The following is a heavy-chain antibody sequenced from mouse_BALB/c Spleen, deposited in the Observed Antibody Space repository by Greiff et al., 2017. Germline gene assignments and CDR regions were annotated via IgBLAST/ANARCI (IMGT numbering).Heavy chain of an antibody. J-gene: IGHJ3*01. CDR2: IWAGGST. D-gene: IGHD1-1*01. V-gene: IGHV2-9*02. CDR3: ARVESAHYYGSSYNLAY. CDR1: GFSLTSYG. Sequence: VQLQESGPGLVAPSQSLSITCTVSGFSLTSYGVHWVRQPPGKGLEWLGVIWAGGSTNYNSALMSRLSISKDNSKSQVFLKMNSLQTDDTAMYYCARVESAHYYGSSYNLAYWGQGTLVTVSA.